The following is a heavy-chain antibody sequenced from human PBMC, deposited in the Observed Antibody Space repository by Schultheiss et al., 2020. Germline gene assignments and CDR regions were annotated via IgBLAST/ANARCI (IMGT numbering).Heavy chain of an antibody. D-gene: IGHD3-10*01. CDR3: VKRDVLLFYMDV. Sequence: GESLKISCAASGFTFSSYAMSWVRQAPGKGLEWVSAISGSGGSTYYADSVKGRFTISRDNSKNTLYLQMNSLRAEDTAVYYCVKRDVLLFYMDVWGKGTTVTVSS. J-gene: IGHJ6*03. CDR1: GFTFSSYA. CDR2: ISGSGGST. V-gene: IGHV3-23*01.